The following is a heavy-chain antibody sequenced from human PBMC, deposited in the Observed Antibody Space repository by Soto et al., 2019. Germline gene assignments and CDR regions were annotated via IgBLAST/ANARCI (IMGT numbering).Heavy chain of an antibody. CDR3: ARDNDKDTDFWSGYPHYFDY. V-gene: IGHV4-38-2*02. Sequence: SETLSLTCAVSGYSISSGYYWGWIRQPPGKGLEWIGSIYHSGSTYYNPSLKSRVTISVDTSKNQFSLKLSSVTAADTAVYYCARDNDKDTDFWSGYPHYFDYWGQGTLVTVSS. CDR2: IYHSGST. CDR1: GYSISSGYY. D-gene: IGHD3-3*01. J-gene: IGHJ4*02.